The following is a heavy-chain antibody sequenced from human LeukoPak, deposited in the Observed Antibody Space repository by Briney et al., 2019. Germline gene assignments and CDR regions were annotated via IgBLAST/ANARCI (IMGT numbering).Heavy chain of an antibody. CDR1: GFTFSSYA. D-gene: IGHD3-22*01. CDR2: ISGSGGST. J-gene: IGHJ4*02. CDR3: ARDRAYYDRNGYFDF. V-gene: IGHV3-23*01. Sequence: PGGSLRLSCAASGFTFSSYAMSWVRQAPGKGLEWVSAISGSGGSTYYADSVKGRFTISRDNAKNSLYLQMNSLRAEDTAVYYCARDRAYYDRNGYFDFWGQGTLVTVSS.